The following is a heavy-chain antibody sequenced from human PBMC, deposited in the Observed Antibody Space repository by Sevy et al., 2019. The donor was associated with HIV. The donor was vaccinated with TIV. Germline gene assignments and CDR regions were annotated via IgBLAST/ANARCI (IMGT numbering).Heavy chain of an antibody. CDR1: GFTFNRYS. CDR3: ALERLSSDVAEYFQN. J-gene: IGHJ1*01. CDR2: ISFDATNK. Sequence: GGSLRLSCEASGFTFNRYSMHWVRQAPGKGLEWVATISFDATNKHYPDSVKGRFTISRDNFQNSLFLQMGSLRPEDTAVYYCALERLSSDVAEYFQNWGQGTLVTVSS. V-gene: IGHV3-30-3*01. D-gene: IGHD1-1*01.